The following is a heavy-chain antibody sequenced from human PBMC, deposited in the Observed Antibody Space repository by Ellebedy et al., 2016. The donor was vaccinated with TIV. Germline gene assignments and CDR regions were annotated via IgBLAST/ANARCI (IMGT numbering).Heavy chain of an antibody. CDR3: ARLHAVGAYYLET. CDR2: MSVTGQTI. Sequence: GESLKISCAASGFTFTDFFMTWVRPAPGKGPEWLSYMSVTGQTIFYADAVKGRFTISRDNANNLLFLEMNSLRVEDTAVHYCARLHAVGAYYLETWGQGALVTVSS. CDR1: GFTFTDFF. J-gene: IGHJ5*02. V-gene: IGHV3-11*01. D-gene: IGHD3-10*01.